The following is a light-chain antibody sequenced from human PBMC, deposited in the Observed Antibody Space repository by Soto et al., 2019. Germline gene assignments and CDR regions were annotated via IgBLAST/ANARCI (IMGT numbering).Light chain of an antibody. CDR3: LQDYNYPWT. CDR1: TGIRTD. Sequence: AIQLTQSPSSLSASVGDRVTITCRASTGIRTDLSWYQQKPGKVPKVLIYAATGLHSGVPSRFSGSGSGTDFTLTISSLQPEDFATYYCLQDYNYPWTFGQGTKVDIK. J-gene: IGKJ1*01. CDR2: AAT. V-gene: IGKV1-6*01.